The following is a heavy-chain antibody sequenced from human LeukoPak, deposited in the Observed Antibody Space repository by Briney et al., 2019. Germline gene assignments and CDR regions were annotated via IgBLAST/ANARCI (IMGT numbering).Heavy chain of an antibody. Sequence: PSETLSLTCTVSGGSLSSYYWSWLPQPPGRGREGIGYIYYSGSTNYNPSLTSRVTISVDTSKNQFSLKLSSVTAADTAVYYCAGLQTYYYDSSGHDFDYWGQGTLVTVSS. V-gene: IGHV4-59*01. D-gene: IGHD3-22*01. J-gene: IGHJ4*02. CDR1: GGSLSSYY. CDR3: AGLQTYYYDSSGHDFDY. CDR2: IYYSGST.